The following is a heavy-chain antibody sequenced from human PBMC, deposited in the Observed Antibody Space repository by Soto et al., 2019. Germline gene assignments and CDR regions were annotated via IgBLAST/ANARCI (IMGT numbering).Heavy chain of an antibody. V-gene: IGHV3-30*19. CDR1: GFRFKSFV. CDR3: ARWGTTGGFEL. Sequence: QVQLVESGGGVVQPGTSLRLSCAASGFRFKSFVMHWVRQAPGKGLEWVAFTSYDGNNKDYGHSVKGRFTVSRDNSQNTLHLQLDFLRPEDTALYYCARWGTTGGFELWGQGTLVSVSS. J-gene: IGHJ4*02. CDR2: TSYDGNNK. D-gene: IGHD3-16*01.